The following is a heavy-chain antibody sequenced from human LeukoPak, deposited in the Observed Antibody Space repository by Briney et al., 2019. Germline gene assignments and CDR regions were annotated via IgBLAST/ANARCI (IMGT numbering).Heavy chain of an antibody. CDR2: IYTSGST. D-gene: IGHD3-3*01. CDR3: ARDGYYDFWSGLSTAVDY. CDR1: GDSISSSSSY. V-gene: IGHV4-39*07. Sequence: SETLSLTCTVSGDSISSSSSYWGWIRQPPGKGLEWIGRIYTSGSTYYNPSLKSRVTISVDTSKNQFSLKLSSVTAADTAVYYCARDGYYDFWSGLSTAVDYWGQGTLVTVSS. J-gene: IGHJ4*02.